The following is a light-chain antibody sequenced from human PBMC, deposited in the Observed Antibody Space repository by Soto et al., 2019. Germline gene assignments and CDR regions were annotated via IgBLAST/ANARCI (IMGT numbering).Light chain of an antibody. CDR2: EVS. V-gene: IGLV2-14*01. J-gene: IGLJ2*01. CDR1: SSDVGGYNY. Sequence: QSVLTQPASVSGSPGQSITISCTGTSSDVGGYNYVSWYQQHPGKAPKLMIYEVSNRPSGVSNRFSGSKSGNTASLTISGLQAEDEADYYCSTYINSITFVIFGGGTKLTVL. CDR3: STYINSITFVI.